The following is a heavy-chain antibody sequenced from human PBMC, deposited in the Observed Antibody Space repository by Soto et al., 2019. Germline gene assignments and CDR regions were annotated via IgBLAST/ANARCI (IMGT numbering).Heavy chain of an antibody. Sequence: QVQLVQSGAEVKKPGSSVKVSCKASGGTFSSYASSWVRQAPGQGLEWMGGIIPIFGTANYAQKCQGRVTITADESTSKAYMELSSMRSEATAVYYCASGYRDYDYVWGSYRYPIFDYWGQGTLVTVSS. CDR1: GGTFSSYA. J-gene: IGHJ4*02. V-gene: IGHV1-69*12. D-gene: IGHD3-16*02. CDR3: ASGYRDYDYVWGSYRYPIFDY. CDR2: IIPIFGTA.